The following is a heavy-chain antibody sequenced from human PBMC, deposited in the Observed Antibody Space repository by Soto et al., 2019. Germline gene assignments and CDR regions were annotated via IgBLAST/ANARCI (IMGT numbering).Heavy chain of an antibody. CDR2: IYHGGST. V-gene: IGHV4-38-2*02. J-gene: IGHJ5*02. CDR3: ARDLYSSSWHWFDP. CDR1: GYSISRGDY. Sequence: SETLSLTCAVSGYSISRGDYWGWIRQPPGKGLEWIGSIYHGGSTYYNPSLKSRLTISIDTSKNQFSLRLSSVTAADTAVYYCARDLYSSSWHWFDPWGQGTLVTVSS. D-gene: IGHD6-13*01.